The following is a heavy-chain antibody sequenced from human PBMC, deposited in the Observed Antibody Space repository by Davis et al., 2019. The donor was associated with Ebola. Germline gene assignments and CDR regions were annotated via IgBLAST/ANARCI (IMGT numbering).Heavy chain of an antibody. CDR3: ASGTTVTTGFDN. CDR1: GGSFSGYY. CDR2: INHSGST. Sequence: SQTLSLTCAVYGGSFSGYYWSWIRQPPGKGLEWIGEINHSGSTNYTPSLKSRVTISVDTSKNQFSLKLSSVTAADTAVYYCASGTTVTTGFDNWGQGTLVTVSS. D-gene: IGHD4-17*01. J-gene: IGHJ4*02. V-gene: IGHV4-34*01.